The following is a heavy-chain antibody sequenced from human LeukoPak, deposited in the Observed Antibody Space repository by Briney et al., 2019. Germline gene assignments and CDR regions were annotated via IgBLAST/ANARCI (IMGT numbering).Heavy chain of an antibody. CDR2: ISWNSGSI. CDR3: AKDIGYSSSWYYFDY. V-gene: IGHV3-9*03. CDR1: GFTFDDYA. Sequence: PGGSLRLSCAASGFTFDDYAMHWVRQAPGKGLEWVSGISWNSGSIGYADSVKGRFTISRDNAKNSLYLQMNSLRAEDMALYYCAKDIGYSSSWYYFDYWGQGTPVTVSS. J-gene: IGHJ4*02. D-gene: IGHD6-13*01.